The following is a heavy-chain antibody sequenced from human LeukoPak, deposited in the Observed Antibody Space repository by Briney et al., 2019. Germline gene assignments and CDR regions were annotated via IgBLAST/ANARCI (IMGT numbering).Heavy chain of an antibody. CDR1: GFTFSSYS. V-gene: IGHV3-48*01. Sequence: PGGSLRLSCAASGFTFSSYSMNWVRQAPGKGLEWVSYISSSSSTIYYADSVKGRFTISRDNAKNSLYLQMNSLRAEDTAVYYCARGSYYDSSALDYWGQGTLVTVSS. J-gene: IGHJ4*02. CDR3: ARGSYYDSSALDY. D-gene: IGHD3-22*01. CDR2: ISSSSSTI.